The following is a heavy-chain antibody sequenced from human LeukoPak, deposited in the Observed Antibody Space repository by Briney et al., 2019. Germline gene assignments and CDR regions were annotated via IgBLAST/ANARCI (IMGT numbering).Heavy chain of an antibody. CDR2: ISSNGGST. D-gene: IGHD1-7*01. J-gene: IGHJ6*03. CDR1: GFTFSSYA. Sequence: GGSLRLSCAASGFTFSSYAMHWVRQAPGKGLEYVSAISSNGGSTYYANSVKGRFTISRDNSKNTLYLQMGSLRAEDMAVYYCARDHGNNWNYGYYHYMDVWGKGTTVTVSS. V-gene: IGHV3-64*01. CDR3: ARDHGNNWNYGYYHYMDV.